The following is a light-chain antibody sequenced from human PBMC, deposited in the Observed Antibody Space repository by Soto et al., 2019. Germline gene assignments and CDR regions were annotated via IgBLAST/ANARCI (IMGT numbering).Light chain of an antibody. CDR1: QGISNW. J-gene: IGKJ1*01. Sequence: DIQMTQSPSSVSASVGDRVTITCRASQGISNWLAWYQQKPGKAPKLLIYAATILQSGVPSRFSGSGSGTAFTLTISNLQPEDFATYYCQHYNSYSEAFGQGTKVDIK. CDR2: AAT. CDR3: QHYNSYSEA. V-gene: IGKV1D-16*01.